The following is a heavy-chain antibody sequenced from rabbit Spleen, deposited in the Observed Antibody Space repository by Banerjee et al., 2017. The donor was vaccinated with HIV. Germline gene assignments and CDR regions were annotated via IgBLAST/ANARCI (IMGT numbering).Heavy chain of an antibody. Sequence: QSLEESGGDLVKPGASLTLTCKASGLDFSGDSYDSYMCWVRQAPGKGLEWIACIDIGSSGFTYFACWAKGRFTISKTSSTTVTLQMTSLTAADTATYFCARYTSSSCSSYGMDLWGPGTLVTVS. V-gene: IGHV1S40*01. CDR2: IDIGSSGFT. D-gene: IGHD1-1*01. CDR3: ARYTSSSCSSYGMDL. CDR1: GLDFSGDSY. J-gene: IGHJ6*01.